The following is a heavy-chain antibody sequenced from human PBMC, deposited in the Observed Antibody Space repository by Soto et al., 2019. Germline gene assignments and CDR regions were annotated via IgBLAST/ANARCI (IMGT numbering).Heavy chain of an antibody. CDR3: ARVPIAVQAFDI. V-gene: IGHV4-59*01. Sequence: ASETLSLTCTVSGDSITSSYWRWIRQSPGRRLEWIGYIYYTGSTHYNPSLKSRVTMSLDTSKNQFSLNLSSVTAADTAVYYCARVPIAVQAFDIWGQGTMVTVSS. CDR1: GDSITSSY. D-gene: IGHD6-19*01. J-gene: IGHJ3*02. CDR2: IYYTGST.